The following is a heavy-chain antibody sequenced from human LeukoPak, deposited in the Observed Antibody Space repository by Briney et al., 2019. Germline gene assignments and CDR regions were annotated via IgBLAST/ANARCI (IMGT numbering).Heavy chain of an antibody. D-gene: IGHD3-10*01. Sequence: ASVKVSCKASGYTFTSYDINWVRRATGQGLEWMGWMNPNSGNTGYAQKFQGRVTMTRNTSISTAYMELSSLRSEDTAVYYCAGWDDGSGSYGYYYGMDVWGQGTTVTVSS. V-gene: IGHV1-8*01. CDR1: GYTFTSYD. J-gene: IGHJ6*02. CDR2: MNPNSGNT. CDR3: AGWDDGSGSYGYYYGMDV.